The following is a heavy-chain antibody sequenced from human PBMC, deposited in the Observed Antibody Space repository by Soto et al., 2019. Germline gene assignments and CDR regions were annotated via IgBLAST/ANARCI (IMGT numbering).Heavy chain of an antibody. CDR1: GSTLTDLS. CDR2: VVVGSGYT. V-gene: IGHV1-58*02. CDR3: AADIVGAADYYFDY. J-gene: IGHJ4*02. Sequence: SVTVSCTVSGSTLTDLSMHWVRQAPGKGLEWIGWVVVGSGYTNYAQKFQERVTFTRDMSTSTAYMELSSLRSEDTAVYYCAADIVGAADYYFDYWGQGTLVTVSS. D-gene: IGHD1-26*01.